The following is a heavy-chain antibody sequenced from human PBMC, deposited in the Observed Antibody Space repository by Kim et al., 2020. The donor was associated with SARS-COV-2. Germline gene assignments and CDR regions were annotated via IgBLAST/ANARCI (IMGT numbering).Heavy chain of an antibody. Sequence: SVKVSCKASGGTFSSYAISWVRQAPGQGLEWMGGIIPIFGTANYAQKFQGRVTITADESTSTAYMELSSLRSEDTAVYYCARGGQYSSSWFYYYYGMDVWGQGTTVTVSS. D-gene: IGHD6-13*01. V-gene: IGHV1-69*13. CDR1: GGTFSSYA. CDR3: ARGGQYSSSWFYYYYGMDV. J-gene: IGHJ6*02. CDR2: IIPIFGTA.